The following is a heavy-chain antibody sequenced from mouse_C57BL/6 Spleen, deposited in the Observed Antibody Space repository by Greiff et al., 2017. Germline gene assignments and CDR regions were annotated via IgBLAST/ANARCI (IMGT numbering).Heavy chain of an antibody. D-gene: IGHD1-1*01. CDR1: GYSITSGYY. J-gene: IGHJ1*03. CDR3: ARPFWYGSSGWYFDV. CDR2: ISYDGSN. Sequence: EVKLQQSGPGLVKPSQSLSLTCSVTGYSITSGYYWNWIRQFPGNKLEWMGYISYDGSNNYNPSLKNRISITRDTSKNQFFLKLNSVTTEDTATYYCARPFWYGSSGWYFDVWGTGTTVTVSS. V-gene: IGHV3-6*01.